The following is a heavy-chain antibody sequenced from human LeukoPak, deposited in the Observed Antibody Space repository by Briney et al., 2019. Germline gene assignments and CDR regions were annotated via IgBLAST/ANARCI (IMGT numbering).Heavy chain of an antibody. Sequence: SETLSLTCTVSGGSISSYYRSWIRQPPGKGLEWIGYIYYSGSTNYNPSLKSRVTISVDTSKNQFSLKLSSVTAADTAVYYCARDTKLPPPAAPDSGGAFDIWGQGTMVTVSS. J-gene: IGHJ3*02. D-gene: IGHD1-26*01. V-gene: IGHV4-59*01. CDR1: GGSISSYY. CDR2: IYYSGST. CDR3: ARDTKLPPPAAPDSGGAFDI.